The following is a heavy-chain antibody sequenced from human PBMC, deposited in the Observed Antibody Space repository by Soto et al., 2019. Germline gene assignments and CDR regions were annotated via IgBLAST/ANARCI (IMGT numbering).Heavy chain of an antibody. D-gene: IGHD3-22*01. V-gene: IGHV3-23*01. Sequence: PGGSLRLSCAASGFTFSSYSMNWVRQAPGKGLEWVSGISDSGGSTYYADSVKGRFTISRDNSKNTLYLQMNSLRAEDTAVYYCAKDESRVVVPDNWFDSWGQGTLVTVSS. CDR1: GFTFSSYS. CDR3: AKDESRVVVPDNWFDS. CDR2: ISDSGGST. J-gene: IGHJ5*01.